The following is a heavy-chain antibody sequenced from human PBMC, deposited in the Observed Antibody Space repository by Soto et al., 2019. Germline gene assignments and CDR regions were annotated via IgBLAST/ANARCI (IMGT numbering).Heavy chain of an antibody. Sequence: GSLRLSCASSGFTFSIYAMIWVGQAPGKGLEWVSAISGSGGSTYYADSVKGRFTISRDNSKNTLYLQMNSLRAEDTAVYYCAKDIQSYYHWFDPWGQGTLVTVSS. CDR3: AKDIQSYYHWFDP. J-gene: IGHJ5*02. CDR1: GFTFSIYA. V-gene: IGHV3-23*01. CDR2: ISGSGGST. D-gene: IGHD1-26*01.